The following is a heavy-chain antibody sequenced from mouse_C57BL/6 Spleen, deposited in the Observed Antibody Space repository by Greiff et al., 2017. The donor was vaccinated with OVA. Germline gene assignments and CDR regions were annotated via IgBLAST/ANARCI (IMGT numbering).Heavy chain of an antibody. D-gene: IGHD1-1*01. CDR2: IDPSDSYT. V-gene: IGHV1-59*01. Sequence: VQLQQSGAELVRPGTSVKLSCKASGYTFTSYWMHWVKQRPGQGLEWIGVIDPSDSYTNYNQKFKGKATLTVDTSSSTAYMQLSSLTSEDSAVYYCASYYYGSSSHYWGQGTTLTVSS. CDR3: ASYYYGSSSHY. CDR1: GYTFTSYW. J-gene: IGHJ2*01.